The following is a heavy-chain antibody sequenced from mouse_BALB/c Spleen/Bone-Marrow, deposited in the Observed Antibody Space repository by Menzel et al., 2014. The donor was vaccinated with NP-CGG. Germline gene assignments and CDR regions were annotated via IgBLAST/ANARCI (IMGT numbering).Heavy chain of an antibody. CDR3: ASYYYGRAWFAY. Sequence: EVHLHQSGAELVKPGASVKLSCTASGFNIKDTYMHWVKQRPEQGLEWIGRIDPANGNTKYDPKFQGKATITADTSSNTAYLQLSSLTSEDTAVYYCASYYYGRAWFAYWGQGTLVTVSA. CDR2: IDPANGNT. D-gene: IGHD1-1*01. J-gene: IGHJ3*01. V-gene: IGHV14-3*02. CDR1: GFNIKDTY.